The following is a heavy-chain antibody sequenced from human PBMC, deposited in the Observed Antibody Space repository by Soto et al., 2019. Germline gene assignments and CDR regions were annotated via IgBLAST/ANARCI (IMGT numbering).Heavy chain of an antibody. Sequence: PSRTLSLTCAISGDSVSSNSAAWNWIRQSPSRGLEWLGRTYYRSKWYNDYAVSVKSRITINPDTSKNQFSLQLNSVTPEDTAVYYCARGNWYAKGYYYYYGMDVWGQGTTVTVSS. CDR1: GDSVSSNSAA. CDR3: ARGNWYAKGYYYYYGMDV. V-gene: IGHV6-1*01. D-gene: IGHD1-1*01. J-gene: IGHJ6*02. CDR2: TYYRSKWYN.